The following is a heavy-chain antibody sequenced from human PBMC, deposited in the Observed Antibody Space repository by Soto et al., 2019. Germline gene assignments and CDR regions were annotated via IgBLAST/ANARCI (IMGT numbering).Heavy chain of an antibody. D-gene: IGHD3-10*01. CDR2: ISPMLGAA. J-gene: IGHJ4*02. CDR3: AREVQVHTPAFVY. CDR1: GGTFNTYA. V-gene: IGHV1-69*19. Sequence: QVQLVQSGAEMKKPGSSVKVSCQSSGGTFNTYAMNWVRQAPGQGPEWMGDISPMLGAANYAPKFQGRVTITADECTGTSYMQLSSLTSEDTALYFCAREVQVHTPAFVYWGQGTLVTVSS.